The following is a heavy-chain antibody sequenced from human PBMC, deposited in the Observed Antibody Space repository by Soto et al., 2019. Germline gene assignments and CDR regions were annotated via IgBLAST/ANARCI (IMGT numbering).Heavy chain of an antibody. CDR3: ARVVPEQLLRYYYYYYMDV. CDR2: ISAYNGNT. CDR1: GYMFSNYG. Sequence: ALLVQSGAEVKKPGASVKVSCKASGYMFSNYGISWVRQAPGQGLEWMGWISAYNGNTHYEQKFEDRVTMTADTYTSTAYMEVRSLTSGDTAVYFCARVVPEQLLRYYYYYYMDVWGEGTMVTVSS. V-gene: IGHV1-18*01. J-gene: IGHJ6*03. D-gene: IGHD2-2*01.